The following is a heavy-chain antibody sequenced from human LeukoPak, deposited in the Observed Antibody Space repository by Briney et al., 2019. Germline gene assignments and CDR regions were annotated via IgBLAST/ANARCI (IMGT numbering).Heavy chain of an antibody. J-gene: IGHJ4*02. Sequence: GGTLRLSCAASGFTFSSYGMSWVRQAPGKGLEWVSAISGSGGSTYYADSVKGRFTISRDNSKNTLYLQMNSLRAEDTAVYYCAKGSVTMVRGDSTYYFDYWGQGTLVTVSS. CDR3: AKGSVTMVRGDSTYYFDY. CDR2: ISGSGGST. D-gene: IGHD3-10*01. V-gene: IGHV3-23*01. CDR1: GFTFSSYG.